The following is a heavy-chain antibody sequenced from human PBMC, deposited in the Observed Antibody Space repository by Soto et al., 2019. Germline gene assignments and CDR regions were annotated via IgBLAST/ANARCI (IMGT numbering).Heavy chain of an antibody. V-gene: IGHV4-38-2*02. D-gene: IGHD3-9*01. Sequence: SETLSLTCAFSVYSISSGYYWGWGRQRPGQGLEWVGSIYHSGSTYYNPSLKSRVTISVDTSKNQFSLKLSSVTAADTVVYYCARDQSYDILTGWGRYYYYGMDVWGQGTTVTVS. CDR3: ARDQSYDILTGWGRYYYYGMDV. J-gene: IGHJ6*02. CDR1: VYSISSGYY. CDR2: IYHSGST.